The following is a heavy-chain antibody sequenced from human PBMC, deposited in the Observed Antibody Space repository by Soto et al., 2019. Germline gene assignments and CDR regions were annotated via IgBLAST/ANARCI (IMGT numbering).Heavy chain of an antibody. CDR1: GYSFTTYW. CDR2: IYPGDSDT. CDR3: ARHGTNSYYYYGMDV. J-gene: IGHJ6*02. V-gene: IGHV5-51*01. Sequence: GESLKISCKGFGYSFTTYWIGWVRQMPGKGPEWMGIIYPGDSDTRYSPSFQGQVTISVDKSTSTAYLQWSSLKASDTAMYYCARHGTNSYYYYGMDVWGQGTTGTVSS. D-gene: IGHD2-8*01.